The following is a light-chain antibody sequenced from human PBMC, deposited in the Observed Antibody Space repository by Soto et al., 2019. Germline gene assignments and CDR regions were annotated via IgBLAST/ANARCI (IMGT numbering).Light chain of an antibody. Sequence: SALTHPASVTGSPVPSITISCTGTSSDVGGYNYVSWYQQHPGKAPKLMIYDVSNRPSGVSNRFSGSKSGNTASLTISGLQAEDEADYYCSSYTSSSTLYVFGTGTKVTVL. V-gene: IGLV2-14*01. J-gene: IGLJ1*01. CDR3: SSYTSSSTLYV. CDR1: SSDVGGYNY. CDR2: DVS.